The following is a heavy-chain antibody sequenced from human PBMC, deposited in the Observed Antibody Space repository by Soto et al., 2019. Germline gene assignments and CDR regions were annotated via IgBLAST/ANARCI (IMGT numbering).Heavy chain of an antibody. Sequence: QVQLMQSGAEVKKPGSSVKVSCKASGGTFSTSAISWVRQAPGEGLEWVGGIMPVFATPDYAQKFQGRVTISADESTTTAYIDLPSLRTDDPAVYYCARDKDRQQLGRNYYYILDVWGQGTAITVSS. J-gene: IGHJ6*02. CDR2: IMPVFATP. CDR3: ARDKDRQQLGRNYYYILDV. D-gene: IGHD3-3*02. CDR1: GGTFSTSA. V-gene: IGHV1-69*12.